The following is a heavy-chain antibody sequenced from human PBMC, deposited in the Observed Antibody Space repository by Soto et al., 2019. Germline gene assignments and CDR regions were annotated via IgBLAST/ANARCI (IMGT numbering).Heavy chain of an antibody. CDR3: AKDGLSDSPSAIDY. CDR2: IGGSGRKT. Sequence: GGSLRLSCAASGFTFTKSGMSWVRQAPGKGLEWVAGIGGSGRKTYYADSVKGRFSISRDNSKNNLFLQMNSLSADDTAIYYCAKDGLSDSPSAIDYWGLGTLVTVS. CDR1: GFTFTKSG. V-gene: IGHV3-23*01. J-gene: IGHJ4*02. D-gene: IGHD6-13*01.